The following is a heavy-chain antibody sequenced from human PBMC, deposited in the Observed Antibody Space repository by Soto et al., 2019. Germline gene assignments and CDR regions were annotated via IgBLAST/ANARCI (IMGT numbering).Heavy chain of an antibody. CDR2: VRSKGNSYAT. CDR3: TRRGNDILTGPLTFGLDV. Sequence: GGSLRLSCAVSGFTFTDSAIHWVRQAPGKGLEWVGHVRSKGNSYATSYAASVKGRFTISRDDSKNTTYLEMNSLKIDDTAVYYCTRRGNDILTGPLTFGLDVWGQGTTVTVSS. D-gene: IGHD3-9*01. CDR1: GFTFTDSA. V-gene: IGHV3-73*01. J-gene: IGHJ6*02.